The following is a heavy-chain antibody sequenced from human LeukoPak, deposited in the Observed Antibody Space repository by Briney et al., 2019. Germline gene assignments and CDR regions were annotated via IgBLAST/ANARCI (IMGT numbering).Heavy chain of an antibody. CDR3: AKGYYYVSCCAFDI. V-gene: IGHV3-23*01. CDR2: ISGCGGST. D-gene: IGHD3-10*02. Sequence: GSLRLSCAASGFTFSSYAMSWVRQAPGKGLEWVSAISGCGGSTYHADSVKGRFTISRDNSKNTLYLQMNSLRAEDTAVYYCAKGYYYVSCCAFDIWGQGTMVTVSS. J-gene: IGHJ3*02. CDR1: GFTFSSYA.